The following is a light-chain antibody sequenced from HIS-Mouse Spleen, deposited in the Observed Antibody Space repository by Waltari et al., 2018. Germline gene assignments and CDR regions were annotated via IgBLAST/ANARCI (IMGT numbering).Light chain of an antibody. V-gene: IGKV3-20*01. CDR1: QSVSSSY. CDR2: GAS. J-gene: IGKJ5*01. Sequence: EIVLTQSPGTLSLSPGERATLPCRASQSVSSSYLAWYQQKPGQAPRLLIYGASSRATGIPDMFSGSGSGTDFTLTISRQEPEDFAVYYCQQYGSSSTFGQGTRLEIK. CDR3: QQYGSSST.